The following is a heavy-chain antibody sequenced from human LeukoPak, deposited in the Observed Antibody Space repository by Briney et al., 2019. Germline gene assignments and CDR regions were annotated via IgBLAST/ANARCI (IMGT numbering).Heavy chain of an antibody. CDR3: AHGAMYQLDY. D-gene: IGHD2-2*01. CDR2: IRYDGSNK. V-gene: IGHV3-30*02. J-gene: IGHJ4*02. Sequence: GGSLRLSCAASGFTFSSYGMHWVRQAPGKGLEWVAFIRYDGSNKYYADSVKGRFTISRDNSKNTLFLQMNSLRAEDTAVYYCAHGAMYQLDYWGQGTLVTVSS. CDR1: GFTFSSYG.